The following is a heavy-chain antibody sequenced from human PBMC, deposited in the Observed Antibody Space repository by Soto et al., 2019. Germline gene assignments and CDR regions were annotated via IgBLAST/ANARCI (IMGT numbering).Heavy chain of an antibody. V-gene: IGHV1-69*06. CDR1: GGTFSSYA. CDR2: IIPIFGTA. J-gene: IGHJ6*02. D-gene: IGHD2-15*01. Sequence: SVKVSCKAYGGTFSSYAISWVRQAPGQGLEWMGGIIPIFGTANYAQKFQGRVTITADKSTSTAYMELSSLRSEDTAVYYCARTCSGGSCRVYYYYYGMDVWGQGTTVTVSS. CDR3: ARTCSGGSCRVYYYYYGMDV.